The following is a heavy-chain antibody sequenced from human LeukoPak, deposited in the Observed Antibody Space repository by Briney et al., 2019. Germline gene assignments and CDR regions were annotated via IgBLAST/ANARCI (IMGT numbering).Heavy chain of an antibody. V-gene: IGHV1-18*01. CDR2: ISPYNDET. D-gene: IGHD6-13*01. Sequence: GASVKVSCKASGYTFRSHGIYWGRQAPVQGLQLRGWISPYNDETNYARLFRDRVIMTTETSTTTAYMELRGLTSDDTAVYFCAREADTNSWYRPAFRLLDVWGQGTLVTVSS. CDR3: AREADTNSWYRPAFRLLDV. CDR1: GYTFRSHG. J-gene: IGHJ4*02.